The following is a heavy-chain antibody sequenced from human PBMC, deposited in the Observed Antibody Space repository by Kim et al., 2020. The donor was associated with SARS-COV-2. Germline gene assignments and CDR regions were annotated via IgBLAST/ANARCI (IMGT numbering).Heavy chain of an antibody. CDR1: DGSLSSSRYY. CDR3: ARSSGYSGHFDY. J-gene: IGHJ4*02. CDR2: ICYTGNT. Sequence: SETLSLTCSVSDGSLSSSRYYWGWIRQPPGKGLEWIGSICYTGNTFYNPSLRSRVTIFVDTSQNRFSLKVRSVTAADTAVYYCARSSGYSGHFDYWGQGTLVTVSS. D-gene: IGHD3-22*01. V-gene: IGHV4-39*01.